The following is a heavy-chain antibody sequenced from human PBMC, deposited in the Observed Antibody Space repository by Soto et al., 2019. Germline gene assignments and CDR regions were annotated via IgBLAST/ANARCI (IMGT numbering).Heavy chain of an antibody. Sequence: GASVKVSCKASGYTFTGYYIHWVRQAPGQGLEWMGWINPKSGATDYLQKFQGRVTMTRDTSITSVYMEFSGLRSDDTAVYYCARVNSGDDKKFDPRGRGPPAPSSS. V-gene: IGHV1-2*02. CDR1: GYTFTGYY. CDR3: ARVNSGDDKKFDP. D-gene: IGHD5-12*01. CDR2: INPKSGAT. J-gene: IGHJ5*02.